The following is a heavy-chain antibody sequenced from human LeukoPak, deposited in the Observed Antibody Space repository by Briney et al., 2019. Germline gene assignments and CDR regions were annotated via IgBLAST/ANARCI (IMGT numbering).Heavy chain of an antibody. Sequence: GGSLRLSCAAAGFTFSSYAMSWVRQAPGKGLEWVSAISGSGGSTYYADSVKGRFTISRGNSKNTLYLQMNSLRAEDTAVYYCACSSLNYYYGMDVWGQGTTVTVSS. CDR1: GFTFSSYA. CDR3: ACSSLNYYYGMDV. CDR2: ISGSGGST. V-gene: IGHV3-23*01. D-gene: IGHD2-2*01. J-gene: IGHJ6*02.